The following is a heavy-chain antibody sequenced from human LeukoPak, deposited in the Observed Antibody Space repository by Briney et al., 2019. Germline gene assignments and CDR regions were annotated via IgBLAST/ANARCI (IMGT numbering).Heavy chain of an antibody. J-gene: IGHJ4*02. CDR3: ARKADGPDY. V-gene: IGHV4-38-2*01. CDR2: IYHSGST. D-gene: IGHD6-13*01. CDR1: GYSISSGYY. Sequence: SETLSLTCAVSGYSISSGYYWGWIRQPPGKGLEWIGSIYHSGSTYYNPSLKSRVTISVDTSKNQFSLKLSSVTAADTAVYYCARKADGPDYWGQGTLVTVSS.